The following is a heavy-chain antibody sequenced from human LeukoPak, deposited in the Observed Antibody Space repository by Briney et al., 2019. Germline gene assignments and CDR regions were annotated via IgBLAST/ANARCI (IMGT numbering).Heavy chain of an antibody. J-gene: IGHJ3*02. CDR2: IFYSGST. CDR1: GGSISSSNYY. V-gene: IGHV4-39*07. CDR3: ARGWFGELFNAFDI. Sequence: SETLSLTCTVSGGSISSSNYYWGWIRQPPGKGLEWIGSIFYSGSTYYNPSLKSRVTISVDTSKSQFSLKLSSVTAADTAVYYCARGWFGELFNAFDIWGQGTMVTVSS. D-gene: IGHD3-10*01.